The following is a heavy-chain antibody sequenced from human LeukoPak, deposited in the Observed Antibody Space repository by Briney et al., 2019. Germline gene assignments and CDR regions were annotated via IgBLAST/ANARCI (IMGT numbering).Heavy chain of an antibody. CDR2: ISNDGRDK. D-gene: IGHD4-17*01. Sequence: PGRSLRLSCVASGFTFSSYAMHWVRQAPGKGLEWVAVISNDGRDKHYADSVKGRFTFSRDNSKNTVYLQMNSLRAEDTAVYYCARDFYGDFSKFDYWGQGTLVTVSS. CDR1: GFTFSSYA. CDR3: ARDFYGDFSKFDY. V-gene: IGHV3-30*04. J-gene: IGHJ4*02.